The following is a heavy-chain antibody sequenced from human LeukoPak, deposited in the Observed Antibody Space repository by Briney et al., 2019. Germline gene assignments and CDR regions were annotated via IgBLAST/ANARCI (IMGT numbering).Heavy chain of an antibody. Sequence: SETLSLTCAVYGGSFSGYYWSWIRQPPGKGLEWIGEINHSGSTNYNPSLKSRVTISVDTSKNQFSLKLSSVTAADTAVYYCARAFTYHDFWSGYLGRYFDYWGQGTLVTVSS. D-gene: IGHD3-3*01. V-gene: IGHV4-34*01. CDR2: INHSGST. CDR1: GGSFSGYY. J-gene: IGHJ4*02. CDR3: ARAFTYHDFWSGYLGRYFDY.